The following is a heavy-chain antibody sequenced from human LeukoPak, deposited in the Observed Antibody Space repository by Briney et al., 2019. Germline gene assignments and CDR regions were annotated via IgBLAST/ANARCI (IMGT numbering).Heavy chain of an antibody. CDR1: GFTFSSYA. D-gene: IGHD2-2*01. CDR3: ARAYCSSTSCFE. V-gene: IGHV3-23*01. Sequence: GGSLRLSCAASGFTFSSYAMSWVRQAPGKGLEWVSAISGSGGSTYYADSVKGRFTISRDNAKNSLYLQMDSLRAEDTAVYYCARAYCSSTSCFEWGQGTLVTVSS. CDR2: ISGSGGST. J-gene: IGHJ4*02.